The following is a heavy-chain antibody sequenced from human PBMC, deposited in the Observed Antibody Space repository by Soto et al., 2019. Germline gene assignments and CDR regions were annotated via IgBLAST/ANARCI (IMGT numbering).Heavy chain of an antibody. J-gene: IGHJ4*02. CDR3: ARGPQESRSGKGYFDY. Sequence: AAVKVSFQSSRCTLTSYGISWLRQAPGQGVEWMGWISAYNGNTNYAQKLQGRVTITTDTSTSTAYMELRSLRSDDTAVYYCARGPQESRSGKGYFDYWGQGTLVTVSS. D-gene: IGHD1-26*01. CDR2: ISAYNGNT. CDR1: RCTLTSYG. V-gene: IGHV1-18*01.